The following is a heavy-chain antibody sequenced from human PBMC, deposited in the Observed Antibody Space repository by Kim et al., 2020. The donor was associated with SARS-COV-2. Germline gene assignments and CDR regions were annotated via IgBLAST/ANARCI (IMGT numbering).Heavy chain of an antibody. CDR2: ISAYNGNT. V-gene: IGHV1-18*04. D-gene: IGHD6-13*01. CDR3: ARGSSSSWYGTEVRFDYYGMDV. Sequence: ASVKVSCKASGYTFTSYGISWVRQAPGQGLEWMGWISAYNGNTNYAQKLQGRVTMTTDTSTSTAYMELRSLRSDDTAVYYCARGSSSSWYGTEVRFDYYGMDVWGQGTTVTVSS. CDR1: GYTFTSYG. J-gene: IGHJ6*02.